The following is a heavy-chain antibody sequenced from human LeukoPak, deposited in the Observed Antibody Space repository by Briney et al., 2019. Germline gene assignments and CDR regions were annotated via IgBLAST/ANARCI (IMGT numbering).Heavy chain of an antibody. Sequence: PSETLSLTCAVYGGSFSGYYWSWIRQPPGKGLVWIGEINHSGSTNYNPSLKSRVTISVDTSKNQFSLKLSSVTAAGTAVYYCARGNIAARTLSDYWGQGTLVTVSS. CDR3: ARGNIAARTLSDY. CDR1: GGSFSGYY. D-gene: IGHD6-6*01. V-gene: IGHV4-34*01. CDR2: INHSGST. J-gene: IGHJ4*02.